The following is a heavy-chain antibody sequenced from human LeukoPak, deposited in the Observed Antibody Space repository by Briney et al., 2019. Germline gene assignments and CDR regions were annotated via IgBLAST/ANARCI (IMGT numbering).Heavy chain of an antibody. V-gene: IGHV3-23*01. J-gene: IGHJ6*03. Sequence: GGSLRLSCAASGFSFISYAMSWVRQAPGKGLEWVSLLNGGGDSAFYADSVKGRFTISRDNSKNTLYLQMNSLRAEDTAVYYCAKGSEYLWGSLESNYYYYMDVWGKGTTVTVSS. CDR3: AKGSEYLWGSLESNYYYYMDV. CDR1: GFSFISYA. D-gene: IGHD3-16*01. CDR2: LNGGGDSA.